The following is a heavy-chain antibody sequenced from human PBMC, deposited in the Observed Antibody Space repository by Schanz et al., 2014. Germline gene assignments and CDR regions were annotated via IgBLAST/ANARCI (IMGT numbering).Heavy chain of an antibody. V-gene: IGHV3-30*03. Sequence: VQLVESGGGVAQPGRSLRLSCAASGFTFSSYGMHWVRQAPGKGLEWVAVILYDGSNKYYADSVKGRFTISRDNSKNTLYLQMNSLRVEDTALYYCATEGPRGTRHPINYYYAMDNWGQGTKVTV. CDR1: GFTFSSYG. D-gene: IGHD6-6*01. CDR2: ILYDGSNK. CDR3: ATEGPRGTRHPINYYYAMDN. J-gene: IGHJ6*02.